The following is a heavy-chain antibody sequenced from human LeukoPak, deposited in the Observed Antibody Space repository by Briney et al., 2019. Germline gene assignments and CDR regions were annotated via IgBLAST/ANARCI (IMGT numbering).Heavy chain of an antibody. Sequence: GGSLRLSCAASGFTFSSYGMHWVRQAPGKGLEWVAVISYDGSNKYYADSVKGRFTISRGNSKNTLYLQMNSLRAEDTAVYYCAKVLLRYCSSTSCYLDYWGQGTLVTVSS. V-gene: IGHV3-30*18. CDR1: GFTFSSYG. D-gene: IGHD2-2*01. CDR2: ISYDGSNK. J-gene: IGHJ4*02. CDR3: AKVLLRYCSSTSCYLDY.